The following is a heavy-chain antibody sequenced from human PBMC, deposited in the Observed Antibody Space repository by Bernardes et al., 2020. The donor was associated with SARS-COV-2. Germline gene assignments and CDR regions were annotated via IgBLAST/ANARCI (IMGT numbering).Heavy chain of an antibody. Sequence: GGSLRLSCAASGFTFSSYGMSWVRQAPGKGLEWVSGISGGGGSTYYTDSVKGRFTISRDNSKNTLYLQMNSLIAEDTAIYYCAKYISPGITDTFDYWGQGTLDTLSS. J-gene: IGHJ4*02. CDR2: ISGGGGST. CDR1: GFTFSSYG. CDR3: AKYISPGITDTFDY. V-gene: IGHV3-23*01. D-gene: IGHD1-20*01.